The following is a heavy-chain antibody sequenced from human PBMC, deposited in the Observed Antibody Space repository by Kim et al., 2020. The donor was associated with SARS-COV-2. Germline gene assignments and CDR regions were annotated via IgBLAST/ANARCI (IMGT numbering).Heavy chain of an antibody. V-gene: IGHV4-59*01. Sequence: NYNPSLKSRVTISVDPSKNQFSLKLSSVTAADTAVYYCARDKAAREFDYWGQGTLVTVSS. J-gene: IGHJ4*02. CDR3: ARDKAAREFDY. D-gene: IGHD6-6*01.